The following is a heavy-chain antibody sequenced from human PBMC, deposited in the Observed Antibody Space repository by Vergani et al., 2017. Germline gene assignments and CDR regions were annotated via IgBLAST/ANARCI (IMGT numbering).Heavy chain of an antibody. CDR2: LWYDGSNK. CDR1: GFTFSSYG. J-gene: IGHJ6*03. Sequence: VQLVESGGGLVQPGGSLRLSCAASGFTFSSYGMHWVRQAPGKGLEWVAVLWYDGSNKYYADSVKGRFTISRDNSKNTLYLQMNSLRAEDTAVYYCARDQRGYCSSTSCYRAYYYMDVWGKGTTVTVSS. CDR3: ARDQRGYCSSTSCYRAYYYMDV. D-gene: IGHD2-2*01. V-gene: IGHV3-33*01.